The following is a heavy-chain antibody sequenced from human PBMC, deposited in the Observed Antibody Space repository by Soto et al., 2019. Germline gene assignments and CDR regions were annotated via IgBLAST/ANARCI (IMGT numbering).Heavy chain of an antibody. CDR1: GYTFTSYG. Sequence: QVQLVQSGAEVKKPGASVKVSCKASGYTFTSYGIIWVRQAPGQGLEWMGWISAYNSNTHYAQKLQGRVTMTIDTSKGTANMELKSLRSDDTAVYYCARDRGSYALYYWGQGTLVTVSS. CDR2: ISAYNSNT. J-gene: IGHJ4*02. D-gene: IGHD1-26*01. CDR3: ARDRGSYALYY. V-gene: IGHV1-18*01.